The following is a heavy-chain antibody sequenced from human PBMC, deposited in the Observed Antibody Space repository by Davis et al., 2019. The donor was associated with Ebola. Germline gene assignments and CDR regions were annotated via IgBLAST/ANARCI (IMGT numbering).Heavy chain of an antibody. CDR1: GLILSGSS. V-gene: IGHV3-73*01. J-gene: IGHJ6*02. CDR2: IRNKNDGDVT. CDR3: TRGAPYFMDV. D-gene: IGHD2/OR15-2a*01. Sequence: GGSLRLSCAASGLILSGSSLHWVRQASGKGLEWVGRIRNKNDGDVTSYGASVEGRFTISRDDSKNTAYLQVNSLKTEDTAVYYCTRGAPYFMDVWGQGTTVTVSS.